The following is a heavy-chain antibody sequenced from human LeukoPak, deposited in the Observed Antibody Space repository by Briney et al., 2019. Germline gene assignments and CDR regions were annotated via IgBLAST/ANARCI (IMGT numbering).Heavy chain of an antibody. CDR1: GGSISAYY. J-gene: IGHJ4*02. CDR2: IYYRGST. V-gene: IGHV4-59*01. D-gene: IGHD6-19*01. Sequence: PSETLSLTCTVSGGSISAYYWTWIRQPPGKGLEWIGFIYYRGSTNYNSSLKSRVTMSVDASKSQFSLQLRSVTAADTAVYYCARSQWPPRFDYWGQGILVTVSS. CDR3: ARSQWPPRFDY.